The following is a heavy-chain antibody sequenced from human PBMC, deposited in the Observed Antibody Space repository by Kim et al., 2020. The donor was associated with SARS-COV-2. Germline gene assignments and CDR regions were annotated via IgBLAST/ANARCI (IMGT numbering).Heavy chain of an antibody. Sequence: YVDAVKGRFTITRDNAKNSLYLQMNSLRAEDTAVYYCARENYYYDYGMDVWGQGTTVTVSS. CDR3: ARENYYYDYGMDV. J-gene: IGHJ6*02. V-gene: IGHV3-7*04.